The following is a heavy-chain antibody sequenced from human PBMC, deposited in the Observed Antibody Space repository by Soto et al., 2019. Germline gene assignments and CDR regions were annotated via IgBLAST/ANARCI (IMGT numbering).Heavy chain of an antibody. Sequence: PGGSLRLSCAASGFAYSTYTMHWVRQAPGKGLEWVAVISYDGNNKFYADSVKGRFTISRDSTKQTLYLQMNSLRPDDTAMYYCASLHCSGGSCPDYWGQGTLVTVSS. J-gene: IGHJ4*02. D-gene: IGHD2-15*01. CDR1: GFAYSTYT. CDR2: ISYDGNNK. CDR3: ASLHCSGGSCPDY. V-gene: IGHV3-30-3*01.